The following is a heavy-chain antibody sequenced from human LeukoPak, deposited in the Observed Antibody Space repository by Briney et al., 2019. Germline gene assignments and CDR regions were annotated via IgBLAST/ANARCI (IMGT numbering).Heavy chain of an antibody. CDR2: ISNAAVTT. V-gene: IGHV3-23*01. CDR1: GFSIGTYA. D-gene: IGHD3-22*01. CDR3: AKLSSVSSPDFDY. Sequence: GGSLRLSCAASGFSIGTYAMTWVRQAPGKGLDWVAIISNAAVTTYHAESVRGRFTISRDNSKNTLYLQMNSLTVEDTALYYCAKLSSVSSPDFDYGGQGTLVTVSS. J-gene: IGHJ4*02.